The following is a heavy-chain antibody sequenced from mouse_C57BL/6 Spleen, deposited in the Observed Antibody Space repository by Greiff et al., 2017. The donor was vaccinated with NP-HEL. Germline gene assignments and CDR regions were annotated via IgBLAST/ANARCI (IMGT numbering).Heavy chain of an antibody. D-gene: IGHD2-12*01. CDR2: INPSSGYT. Sequence: QVHVKQSGAELAKPGASVKLSCKASGYTFTSYWMHWVKQRPGQGLEWIGYINPSSGYTKYNQKFKDKATLTADKSSSTAYMQLSSLTYEDSAVYYCASHYSVDYWGQGTTLTVSS. CDR1: GYTFTSYW. J-gene: IGHJ2*01. CDR3: ASHYSVDY. V-gene: IGHV1-7*01.